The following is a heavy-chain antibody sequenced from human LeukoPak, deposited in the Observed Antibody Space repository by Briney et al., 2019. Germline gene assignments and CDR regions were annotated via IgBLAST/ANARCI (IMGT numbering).Heavy chain of an antibody. D-gene: IGHD3-22*01. V-gene: IGHV4-39*07. CDR3: ARGFVGYYDSSGYYIDY. J-gene: IGHJ4*02. CDR2: INYSGST. Sequence: PSETLSLTCIVSGGSISSSVYYWAWIRQPPGKGLEWIGNINYSGSTYYNPSLKSRVTISVDTSKNQFSLKLSSVTAADTAVYYCARGFVGYYDSSGYYIDYWGQGTLVTVSS. CDR1: GGSISSSVYY.